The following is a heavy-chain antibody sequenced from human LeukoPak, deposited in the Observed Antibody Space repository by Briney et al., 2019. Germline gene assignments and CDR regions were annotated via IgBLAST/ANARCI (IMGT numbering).Heavy chain of an antibody. D-gene: IGHD2-2*03. V-gene: IGHV4-34*01. CDR1: GGSFSGYY. CDR3: ARVRVHGYCSSTSCYSILLNWNYEGWFDP. Sequence: SETLSLTCAVYGGSFSGYYWSWIHQPPGKGLEWIGEINHSGSTNYNPSLKSRVTISVDTSKNQFSLKLSSVTAADTAVYYCARVRVHGYCSSTSCYSILLNWNYEGWFDPWGQGTLVTVSS. J-gene: IGHJ5*02. CDR2: INHSGST.